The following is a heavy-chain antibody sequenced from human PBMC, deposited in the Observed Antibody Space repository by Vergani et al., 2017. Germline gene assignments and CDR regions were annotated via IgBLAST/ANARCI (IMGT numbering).Heavy chain of an antibody. Sequence: QVQLQESGPGLVKPSETLSLTCAVSGYSISSGYYWGWIRQPPGKGLEWIGSIYHSGSTYYNPSLKSGVTISVDTSKNQFSLKLSSVTAADTAVYYCARRITGTTGGWFDPWGQGTLVTVSS. CDR1: GYSISSGYY. CDR3: ARRITGTTGGWFDP. D-gene: IGHD1-20*01. J-gene: IGHJ5*02. V-gene: IGHV4-38-2*01. CDR2: IYHSGST.